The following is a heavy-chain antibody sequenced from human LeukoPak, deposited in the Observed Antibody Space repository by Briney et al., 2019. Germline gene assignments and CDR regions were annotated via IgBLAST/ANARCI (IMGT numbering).Heavy chain of an antibody. J-gene: IGHJ5*02. CDR2: INPDTGGT. CDR1: GYTFIGYN. CDR3: ARASMPSIAVAAYDWFDP. V-gene: IGHV1-2*02. Sequence: ASVKVSCKASGYTFIGYNIHWVRQAPGQGLEWMGWINPDTGGTNYAQQFQGRVTMSRDTSISTAYMELSRLRSDDTAVYYCARASMPSIAVAAYDWFDPWGQGTLVTVSS. D-gene: IGHD6-19*01.